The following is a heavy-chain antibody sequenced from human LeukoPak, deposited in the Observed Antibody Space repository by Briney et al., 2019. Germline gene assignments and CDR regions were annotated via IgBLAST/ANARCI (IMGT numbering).Heavy chain of an antibody. D-gene: IGHD7-27*01. CDR1: RFTLSSYS. V-gene: IGHV3-21*01. CDR2: ISSSSIYI. CDR3: ARSELGYNYYYMDV. J-gene: IGHJ6*03. Sequence: GGSLRLSCAASRFTLSSYSMNWVRQAPGKGLEWVSSISSSSIYIYYADSVEGRFTISRDNAKNSLFLQMNSLRAEDTAAYYCARSELGYNYYYMDVWGKGTTVTVSS.